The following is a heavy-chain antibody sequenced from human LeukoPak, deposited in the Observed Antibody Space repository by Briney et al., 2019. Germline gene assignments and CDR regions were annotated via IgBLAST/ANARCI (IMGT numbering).Heavy chain of an antibody. Sequence: SETLSLTCTVSGGSISVGSYYWSWIRQPAGKGLEWIGRIYTTGGTNYNPSLKSRVTISVGSSKNQFSLKLSSVTAADTAVYYCARDGVVYGQVAWGQGTLVTVSS. CDR3: ARDGVVYGQVA. CDR1: GGSISVGSYY. V-gene: IGHV4-61*02. CDR2: IYTTGGT. J-gene: IGHJ4*02. D-gene: IGHD3-10*01.